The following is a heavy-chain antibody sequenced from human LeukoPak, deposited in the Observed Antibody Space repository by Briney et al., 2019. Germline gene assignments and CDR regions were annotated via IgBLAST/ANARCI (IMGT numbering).Heavy chain of an antibody. D-gene: IGHD3-16*01. Sequence: SQTLSLTCAVSGSSSSSGGYCWYCTRQPPGKRLEWIGYIYHSGSTYYNPSLKSRVTISVDRSKNQLSLKLGSVTGADTAGYCRARGGGFEYWGQGTLVTVSS. CDR2: IYHSGST. V-gene: IGHV4-30-2*01. J-gene: IGHJ4*02. CDR1: GSSSSSGGYC. CDR3: ARGGGFEY.